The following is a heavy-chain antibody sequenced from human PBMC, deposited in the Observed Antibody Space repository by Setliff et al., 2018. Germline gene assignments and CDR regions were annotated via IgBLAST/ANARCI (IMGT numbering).Heavy chain of an antibody. V-gene: IGHV1-69*13. CDR3: ARVKVIVGATPRTYYMDV. CDR1: GGTFSSYA. CDR2: IIPIFGTA. D-gene: IGHD1-26*01. J-gene: IGHJ6*03. Sequence: SVKVSCKASGGTFSSYAISWVRQAPGQGLEWMGGIIPIFGTANYAQKFQGRVTITADESISTAYMELSSLRSEDTAVYYCARVKVIVGATPRTYYMDVWGKGTTVTVSS.